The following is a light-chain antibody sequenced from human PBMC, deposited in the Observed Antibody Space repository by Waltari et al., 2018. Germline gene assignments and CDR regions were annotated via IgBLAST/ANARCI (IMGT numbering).Light chain of an antibody. CDR1: SSDVGGYNL. V-gene: IGLV2-23*02. J-gene: IGLJ2*01. CDR3: CSFSSVYSHVI. Sequence: QSALTQPASVSESPGQSISISCTGTSSDVGGYNLVSWYQQQPGKGPQLIIYDVTERPSGVSVRFSGSKSGNTASLTISGLQADDEGDYFCCSFSSVYSHVIFGGGTKLTVL. CDR2: DVT.